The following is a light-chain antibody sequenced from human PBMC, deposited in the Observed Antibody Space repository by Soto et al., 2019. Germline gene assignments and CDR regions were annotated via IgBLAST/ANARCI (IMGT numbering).Light chain of an antibody. J-gene: IGKJ1*01. Sequence: AIQMTQSPSSLSASVGDRVTITCRASQDIRTELGWYQQKPGNAPKLLIYATSILQSGVLSRFSGIGSGTDFTLTISSLQPEDFATYYCLQDYSYPRTFGQGTKVEIK. CDR3: LQDYSYPRT. V-gene: IGKV1-6*01. CDR1: QDIRTE. CDR2: ATS.